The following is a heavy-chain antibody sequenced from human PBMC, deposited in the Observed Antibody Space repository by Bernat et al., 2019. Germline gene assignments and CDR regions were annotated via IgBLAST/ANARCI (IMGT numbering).Heavy chain of an antibody. J-gene: IGHJ4*02. Sequence: EVQLVESGGGLVQPGGSLRLSCAASGFTVSSNYMSWVRQAPGKGLEWVSVIYSGGSTYYADSVKGRFTISRDNSKNTLYLQMNSLGAEDTAVYYCARDLGGNSGFDYWGQGTLVTVSS. CDR3: ARDLGGNSGFDY. CDR2: IYSGGST. V-gene: IGHV3-66*01. D-gene: IGHD4-23*01. CDR1: GFTVSSNY.